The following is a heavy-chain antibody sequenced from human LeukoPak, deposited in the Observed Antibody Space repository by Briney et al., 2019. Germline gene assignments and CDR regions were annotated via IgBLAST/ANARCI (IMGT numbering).Heavy chain of an antibody. D-gene: IGHD6-13*01. CDR3: AKDIYSSSWFYFDY. CDR1: GFTFDDYA. J-gene: IGHJ4*02. V-gene: IGHV3-9*01. CDR2: ITWNSGSI. Sequence: GGSLRLSCAASGFTFDDYAMHWVRQTPGKGLERVSGITWNSGSIGYADSVKGRFTISRDNAKNSLYLQMNSLRAEDTALYYCAKDIYSSSWFYFDYWGQGTLVTVSS.